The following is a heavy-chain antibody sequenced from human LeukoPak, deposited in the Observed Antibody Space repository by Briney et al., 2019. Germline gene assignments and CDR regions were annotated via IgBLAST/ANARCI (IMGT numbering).Heavy chain of an antibody. V-gene: IGHV3-23*01. J-gene: IGHJ4*02. D-gene: IGHD3-22*01. CDR1: GFTFTQYA. CDR2: ISGSGGST. Sequence: GGSLRLSSAPSGFTFTQYAMSWVCQAPGKGLEWVSAISGSGGSTYYADSVKGRFTISTDNSKNTLSLQIISLRVEDTAVYYCARDVIGYWKPTDYWGQGTLVTVSS. CDR3: ARDVIGYWKPTDY.